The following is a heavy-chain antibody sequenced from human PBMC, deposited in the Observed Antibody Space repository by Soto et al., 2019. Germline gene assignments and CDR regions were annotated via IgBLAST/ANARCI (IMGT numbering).Heavy chain of an antibody. V-gene: IGHV3-11*01. D-gene: IGHD2-21*02. CDR3: ADCALDF. CDR2: FSSSGYTT. J-gene: IGHJ4*02. CDR1: GFTFSGYY. Sequence: GGSLRLSCEASGFTFSGYYMTWIRQAPGKGLEWISYFSSSGYTTRYADSVEGRFTVSRDDAKKTLYLQMNSLRAEDTAVYCGADCALDFWGQGTLVTVSS.